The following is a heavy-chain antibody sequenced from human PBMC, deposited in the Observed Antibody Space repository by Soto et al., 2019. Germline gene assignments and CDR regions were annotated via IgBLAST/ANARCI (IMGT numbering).Heavy chain of an antibody. D-gene: IGHD2-21*02. V-gene: IGHV1-18*01. CDR2: ISAYNGNT. J-gene: IGHJ2*01. CDR3: ARLAYCGGDCYGGYWYFGL. Sequence: SSVWFPCRASGDTFTSDGISWVRQAPGEGREWMGWISAYNGNTNYAQRLQARVTMTTDTATSTAYMELRSLRSDDTAVYYCARLAYCGGDCYGGYWYFGLWG. CDR1: GDTFTSDG.